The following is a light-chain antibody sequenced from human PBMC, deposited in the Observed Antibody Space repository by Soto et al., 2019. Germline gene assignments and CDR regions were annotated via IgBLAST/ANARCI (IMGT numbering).Light chain of an antibody. CDR3: LQHNVFPRT. J-gene: IGKJ1*01. CDR2: GSS. Sequence: DIQMTQSPSSLSASVGDRVTITCRASQAIRNDLAWYQQKPGRAPKRLIYGSSTLQSGVPSRFSVSGSGTEFTLTISSLQPEDFATYYCLQHNVFPRTFGQGTKVEIK. V-gene: IGKV1-17*01. CDR1: QAIRND.